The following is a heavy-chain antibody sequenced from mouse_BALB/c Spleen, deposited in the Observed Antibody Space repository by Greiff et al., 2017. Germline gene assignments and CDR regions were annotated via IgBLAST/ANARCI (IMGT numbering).Heavy chain of an antibody. CDR3: ARVYGGAWFAD. Sequence: DVMLVESGGGLVKPGGSLKLSCAASGFTFSSYAMSWVSQSPEKRLEWVAEISSGGSYTYYPDTVTGRFTISRDNAKNTLYLEMSSLRSEDTAMYYCARVYGGAWFADWGQGTLVTVSA. CDR1: GFTFSSYA. CDR2: ISSGGSYT. V-gene: IGHV5-9-4*01. J-gene: IGHJ3*01. D-gene: IGHD1-1*02.